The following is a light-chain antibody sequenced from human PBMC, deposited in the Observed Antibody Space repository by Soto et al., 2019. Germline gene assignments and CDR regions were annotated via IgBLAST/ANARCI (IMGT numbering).Light chain of an antibody. Sequence: EIVLTQSPSSLSLSAVERATLSCRASQSVSSNYVAWFHQKPGQAPRLLIYGASSRATGVPDRFSASGSGTDFTLTISRLEPEDFAVYYCQQYGRSPFTFGPGTKVDIK. J-gene: IGKJ3*01. CDR3: QQYGRSPFT. CDR2: GAS. V-gene: IGKV3-20*01. CDR1: QSVSSNY.